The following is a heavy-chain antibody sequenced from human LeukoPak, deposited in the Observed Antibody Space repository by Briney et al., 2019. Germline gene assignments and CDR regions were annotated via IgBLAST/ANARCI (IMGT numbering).Heavy chain of an antibody. J-gene: IGHJ4*02. V-gene: IGHV3-20*04. CDR3: ARGASYYYDSSDYYN. CDR1: GFTLDDYG. CDR2: INWNGGGT. D-gene: IGHD3-22*01. Sequence: AGGSLRLSCAASGFTLDDYGMSWVRQAPGKGREWVSGINWNGGGTGYADSVKGRFTISRDSAKNSLYLQMNTLRAEDTALHYCARGASYYYDSSDYYNWGQGTLVTVSS.